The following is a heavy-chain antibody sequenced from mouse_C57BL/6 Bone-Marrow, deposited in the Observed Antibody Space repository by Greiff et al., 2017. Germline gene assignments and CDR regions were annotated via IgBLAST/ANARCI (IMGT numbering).Heavy chain of an antibody. CDR1: GYTFTSYW. D-gene: IGHD2-5*01. CDR2: IDPSDSYT. Sequence: VQLQQPGAELVMPGASVKLSCKASGYTFTSYWMHWVKQRPGQGLEWIGEIDPSDSYTKYNQKFKGKSTLTVDKSSSTAYIQLSSLTSEDSAVYDRARGYYSNYWGQGTTLTGSS. V-gene: IGHV1-69*01. CDR3: ARGYYSNY. J-gene: IGHJ2*01.